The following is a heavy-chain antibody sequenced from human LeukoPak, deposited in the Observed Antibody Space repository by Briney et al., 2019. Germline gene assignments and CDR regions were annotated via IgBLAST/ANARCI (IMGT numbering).Heavy chain of an antibody. D-gene: IGHD6-6*01. V-gene: IGHV3-30*02. CDR1: GFTFSNYN. CDR2: IRYDGSRK. J-gene: IGHJ4*02. Sequence: PGGSLRLSCAASGFTFSNYNMNWVRQAPGKGLEWVAFIRYDGSRKYYVDSVKGRFTISRDNSKNTVFLQMNSLRAEDTAVYYCARDPSSSSSVGGYLDYWGQGTLVTVSS. CDR3: ARDPSSSSSVGGYLDY.